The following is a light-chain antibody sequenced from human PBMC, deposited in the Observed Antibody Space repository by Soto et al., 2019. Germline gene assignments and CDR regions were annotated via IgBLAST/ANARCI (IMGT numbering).Light chain of an antibody. Sequence: EIVMTQSPATLSVSPGERATLSCRASQSVSSNLAWYQQKPGQVPTLLIYVASTSATGVPARFSGSGSGTEFTLTISSLQSEDFADYYCQQYNNWPLSFGGGTKVEIK. CDR2: VAS. J-gene: IGKJ4*01. CDR3: QQYNNWPLS. CDR1: QSVSSN. V-gene: IGKV3-15*01.